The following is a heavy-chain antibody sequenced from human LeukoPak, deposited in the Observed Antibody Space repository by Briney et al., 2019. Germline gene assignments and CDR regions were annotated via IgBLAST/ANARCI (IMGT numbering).Heavy chain of an antibody. D-gene: IGHD2-2*01. V-gene: IGHV3-74*01. Sequence: GGSLRFSGAASGFIFSDYWMHWVRKAPGKGRVWFSRISPDGGGTNYADFVKGRFTISRDDAKNALHVQMNSLRVEDTAVYYCARGRRENYATDYWGQGILVTVSS. CDR2: ISPDGGGT. J-gene: IGHJ4*02. CDR1: GFIFSDYW. CDR3: ARGRRENYATDY.